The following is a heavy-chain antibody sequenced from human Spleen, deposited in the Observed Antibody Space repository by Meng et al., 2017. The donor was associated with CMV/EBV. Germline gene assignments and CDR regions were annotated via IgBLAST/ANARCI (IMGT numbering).Heavy chain of an antibody. J-gene: IGHJ4*02. CDR1: GYALTTCY. V-gene: IGHV1-46*01. D-gene: IGHD3/OR15-3a*01. CDR3: ARGPRRTGVGVYFDY. Sequence: ASVKVSCKASGYALTTCYMHWVRQAPEKGLEWMGVVNPSDGVTTVAQKFQGRVAMSVDTSTNTVYMDLSRLKSEDTAMYYCARGPRRTGVGVYFDYWGQGTLVTVSS. CDR2: VNPSDGVT.